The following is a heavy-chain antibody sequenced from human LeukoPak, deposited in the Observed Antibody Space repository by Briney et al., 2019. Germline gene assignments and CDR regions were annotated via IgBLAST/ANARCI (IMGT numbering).Heavy chain of an antibody. D-gene: IGHD5-24*01. CDR2: ISYSGST. J-gene: IGHJ5*02. CDR3: ARVEGNWFDP. V-gene: IGHV4-59*01. Sequence: PSETLSLTCTVSGGSISGYYWSWIRQPPGKGLEWIGYISYSGSTNYNPSLKSRVTISVDTSNNQFSLTLSSVTAADTAVYYCARVEGNWFDPWGQGTLVTVSS. CDR1: GGSISGYY.